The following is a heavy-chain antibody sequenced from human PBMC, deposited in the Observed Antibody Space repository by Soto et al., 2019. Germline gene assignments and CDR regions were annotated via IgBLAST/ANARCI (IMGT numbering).Heavy chain of an antibody. D-gene: IGHD2-15*01. J-gene: IGHJ4*02. Sequence: GGSLRLSCAASGFTFSSYAIHWVRQAPGKGLEWVAIIWFDGSNKYYADSVKGRSSISRDNSKNTLFLQMDSLRAEDTAVYYCARGQLPAATTYFDFWGQGTL. CDR2: IWFDGSNK. CDR3: ARGQLPAATTYFDF. CDR1: GFTFSSYA. V-gene: IGHV3-33*01.